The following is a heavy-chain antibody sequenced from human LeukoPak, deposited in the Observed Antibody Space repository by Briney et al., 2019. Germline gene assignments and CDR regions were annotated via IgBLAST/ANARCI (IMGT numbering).Heavy chain of an antibody. D-gene: IGHD6-19*01. J-gene: IGHJ4*02. CDR3: ARILAAVAGNRFDY. V-gene: IGHV1-2*02. Sequence: ASVKVSCKASGYTFTGYYMHWVRQAPGQGLEWMGWINPNSGGTNYAQKFQGRVTVTRDTSISTAYMELSRLRSDDTAVYYCARILAAVAGNRFDYWGQGTLVTVSS. CDR1: GYTFTGYY. CDR2: INPNSGGT.